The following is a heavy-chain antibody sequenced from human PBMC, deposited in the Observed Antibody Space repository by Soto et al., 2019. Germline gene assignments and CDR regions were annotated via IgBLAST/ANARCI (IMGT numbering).Heavy chain of an antibody. Sequence: QVQLQESGPGLVKPSQTLSLTCTVSGGSISSGGYYWSWIRQHPGKGLEWIGYIYYSGSTYYNPSRKNPVTKSVDPAKNQFPLKLSSGTAADTAVYYCGGFGDLGGFDIWGQGTMVTVSS. CDR2: IYYSGST. D-gene: IGHD3-10*01. CDR1: GGSISSGGYY. CDR3: GGFGDLGGFDI. J-gene: IGHJ3*02. V-gene: IGHV4-31*01.